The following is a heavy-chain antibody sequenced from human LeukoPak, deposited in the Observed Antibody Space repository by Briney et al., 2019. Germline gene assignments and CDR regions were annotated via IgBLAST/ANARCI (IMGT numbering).Heavy chain of an antibody. V-gene: IGHV3-48*03. D-gene: IGHD3-10*01. CDR3: ARSGSRYYGSGRSYYYYMDV. Sequence: QSGGSLRLSCAASEFIIRGYEMNWVRQAPGKGLEWVSYISNSDNTIYYADSVKGRFTISRDNAKNSLYLQMNSLRAEDTAVYYCARSGSRYYGSGRSYYYYMDVWGKGTTVTISS. J-gene: IGHJ6*03. CDR2: ISNSDNTI. CDR1: EFIIRGYE.